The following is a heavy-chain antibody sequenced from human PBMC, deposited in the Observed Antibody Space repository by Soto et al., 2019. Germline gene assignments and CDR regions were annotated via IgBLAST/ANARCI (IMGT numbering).Heavy chain of an antibody. CDR1: GITANNAW. CDR3: YYEGL. D-gene: IGHD3-22*01. Sequence: GGSLRLSCAVSGITANNAWMSWVRQAPGKGLEWVGRIKSEIDGGTTDYAAPVKGRFTISRDDSESTLYLQMNSLKTEDTAVYYCYYEGLWGQGTLVTVSS. J-gene: IGHJ4*02. V-gene: IGHV3-15*01. CDR2: IKSEIDGGTT.